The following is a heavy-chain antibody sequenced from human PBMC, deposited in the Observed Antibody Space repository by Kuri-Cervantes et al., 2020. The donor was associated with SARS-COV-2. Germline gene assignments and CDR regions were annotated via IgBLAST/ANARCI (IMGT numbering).Heavy chain of an antibody. Sequence: ASVKVSCKASGYTFTSYAMHWVRQAPGQRLEWMGWINAGNGNTKYSQKFQGRVTITRDTSASTAYMELRSLRSDDTAVYYCARDRCSGGSCYSDASDIWGQGTMVTASS. CDR2: INAGNGNT. D-gene: IGHD2-15*01. J-gene: IGHJ3*02. CDR3: ARDRCSGGSCYSDASDI. CDR1: GYTFTSYA. V-gene: IGHV1-3*01.